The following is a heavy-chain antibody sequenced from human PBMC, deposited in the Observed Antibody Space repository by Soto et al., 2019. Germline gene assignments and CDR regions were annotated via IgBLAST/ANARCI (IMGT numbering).Heavy chain of an antibody. D-gene: IGHD2-2*02. V-gene: IGHV3-21*01. J-gene: IGHJ6*02. CDR3: ARGMYCGSTSCYKGPYYYYGMDV. Sequence: PGGSLRLSCAASGFTFSSYSMNWVRQAPGKGLEWVSSISSSSSYIYYADPVKGRFTISRYNAKNSLYLTMNSLRAEDTAVYYCARGMYCGSTSCYKGPYYYYGMDVWGQGTTVTVSS. CDR2: ISSSSSYI. CDR1: GFTFSSYS.